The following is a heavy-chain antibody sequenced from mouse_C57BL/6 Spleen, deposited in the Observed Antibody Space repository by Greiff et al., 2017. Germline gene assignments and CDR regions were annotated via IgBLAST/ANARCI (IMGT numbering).Heavy chain of an antibody. V-gene: IGHV1-82*01. J-gene: IGHJ1*03. Sequence: QVQLLQSGAELVKPGASVKISCKASGYAFSSSWMNWVKQRPGKGLEWIGRICPGDGDTYYNGKFKGQVTLTADKSTSTAYMQMSSLTSEDSAVYYCARWDGNYAFWGTGTTVTVSS. CDR2: ICPGDGDT. CDR3: ARWDGNYAF. CDR1: GYAFSSSW. D-gene: IGHD2-1*01.